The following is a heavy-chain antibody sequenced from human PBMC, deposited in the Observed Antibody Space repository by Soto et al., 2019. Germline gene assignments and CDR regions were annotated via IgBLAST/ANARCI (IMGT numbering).Heavy chain of an antibody. CDR2: IIPILGIA. CDR1: GGTFSSYT. CDR3: ARDSAGTTIWFDP. Sequence: SVKVSCKASGGTFSSYTISWVRQAPGQGLEWMGRIIPILGIANYAQKFQGRVTITADKSTSTAYMELSSLRSEDTAVYYCARDSAGTTIWFDPWGQGTLVTAPQ. V-gene: IGHV1-69*04. J-gene: IGHJ5*02. D-gene: IGHD1-1*01.